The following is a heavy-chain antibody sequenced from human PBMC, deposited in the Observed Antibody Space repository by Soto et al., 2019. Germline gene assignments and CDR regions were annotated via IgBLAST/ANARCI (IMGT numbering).Heavy chain of an antibody. CDR1: GFTFSTYG. Sequence: GGSLRLSCAASGFTFSTYGMHWVRQAPGKGLEWLAVISNNGINKYYADSVKGRFTISRDNSKDTLYLHMNSLRVEDTAVYYCAKDPPWTVGPLAMDVWGQGTTVTVSS. D-gene: IGHD3-3*01. V-gene: IGHV3-30*18. J-gene: IGHJ6*02. CDR2: ISNNGINK. CDR3: AKDPPWTVGPLAMDV.